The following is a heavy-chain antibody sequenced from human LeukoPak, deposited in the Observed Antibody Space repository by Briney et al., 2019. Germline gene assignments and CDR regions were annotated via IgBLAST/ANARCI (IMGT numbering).Heavy chain of an antibody. CDR1: GGSISSSNW. J-gene: IGHJ4*02. V-gene: IGHV4-4*02. CDR3: GSLYCSGGSCYSDY. Sequence: SETLSLTCAVSGGSISSSNWWSWVRQPPGKGLEWIGEIYHSGSTYYNPSLKSRVTISVDKSKNQFSLKLSSVTAADTAVYYCGSLYCSGGSCYSDYWGQGTLVTVSS. D-gene: IGHD2-15*01. CDR2: IYHSGST.